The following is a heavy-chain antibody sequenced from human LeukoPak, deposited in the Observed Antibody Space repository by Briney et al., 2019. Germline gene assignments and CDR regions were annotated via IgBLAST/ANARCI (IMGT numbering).Heavy chain of an antibody. CDR2: INHSGST. J-gene: IGHJ4*02. V-gene: IGHV4-34*01. D-gene: IGHD2-2*01. CDR1: GGSFSGYY. CDR3: ARHIRPDIVVVPAAFYYFDY. Sequence: SETLSLTCAVYGGSFSGYYWSWIRQPPGKGLEWIGEINHSGSTNYNPSLKSRVTISVDTSKNQFSLKLSSVTAADTAVYYCARHIRPDIVVVPAAFYYFDYWGQGTLVTVSS.